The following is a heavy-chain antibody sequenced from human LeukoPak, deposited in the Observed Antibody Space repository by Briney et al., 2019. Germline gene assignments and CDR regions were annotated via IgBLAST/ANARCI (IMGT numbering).Heavy chain of an antibody. V-gene: IGHV3-48*01. J-gene: IGHJ4*02. D-gene: IGHD1-26*01. CDR2: ISSSSSTI. CDR1: GFTFSSYS. CDR3: ARSRGSSGSYPFDY. Sequence: GGSLRLSCAASGFTFSSYSMNWLRQAPGKGLEWVSYISSSSSTIYYAGSVKGRFTISRDNAKNSLFLQMNSLRAEDTAVYYCARSRGSSGSYPFDYWGQGTLVTVSS.